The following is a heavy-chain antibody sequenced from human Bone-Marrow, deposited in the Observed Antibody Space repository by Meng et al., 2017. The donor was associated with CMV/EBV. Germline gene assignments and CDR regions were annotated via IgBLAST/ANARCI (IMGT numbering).Heavy chain of an antibody. J-gene: IGHJ3*02. CDR3: AAVGSTVELLAAFDI. D-gene: IGHD4-23*01. CDR1: GFNFNTYG. Sequence: SVKVSCKASGFNFNTYGVAWVRQAPGQGLEWIGWIVVGSGNTNYAQKFQERVTITRDMSTSTAYMELSSLRSEDTAVYYCAAVGSTVELLAAFDIWGQGTMVTVSS. V-gene: IGHV1-58*01. CDR2: IVVGSGNT.